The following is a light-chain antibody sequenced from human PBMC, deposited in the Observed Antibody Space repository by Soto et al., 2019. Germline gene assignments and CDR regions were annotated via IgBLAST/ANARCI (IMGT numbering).Light chain of an antibody. Sequence: DLQMTQSPSTLPASVGDRVTITCRASQSISSWLAWYQQKPGTAPNLLIYHASTLESGVPSRCSGSGSGTEFTLTIISLQPDDFAAYYCQQYNSNPWTFGQGTKVDIK. V-gene: IGKV1-5*01. CDR2: HAS. J-gene: IGKJ1*01. CDR3: QQYNSNPWT. CDR1: QSISSW.